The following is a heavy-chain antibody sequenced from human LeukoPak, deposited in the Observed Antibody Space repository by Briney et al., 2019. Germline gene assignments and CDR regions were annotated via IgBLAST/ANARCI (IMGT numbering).Heavy chain of an antibody. CDR3: ARDLSSLFPFDY. Sequence: SETLSLTCTASGGSISSSSYYWGWIRQPPGKGLEWIGSIYYSGSTYYNPSLKSRVTISVDTSKNQFSLKLSSVTAADTAVYYCARDLSSLFPFDYWGQGTLVTVSS. V-gene: IGHV4-39*07. CDR1: GGSISSSSYY. CDR2: IYYSGST. D-gene: IGHD2-21*01. J-gene: IGHJ4*02.